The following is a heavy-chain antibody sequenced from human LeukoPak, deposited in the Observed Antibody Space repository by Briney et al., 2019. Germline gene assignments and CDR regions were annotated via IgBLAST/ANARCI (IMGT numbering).Heavy chain of an antibody. Sequence: SQTLSLTRTVSGGSISSGSYYWSWIRQPAGKGLEWIGRTYTSGSTNYNPSLKSRVTISVDTSKNQFSLKLSSVTAADTAVYYCAKTTLIQLWYDYWGQGTLVTVSS. CDR1: GGSISSGSYY. CDR3: AKTTLIQLWYDY. D-gene: IGHD5-18*01. J-gene: IGHJ4*02. V-gene: IGHV4-61*02. CDR2: TYTSGST.